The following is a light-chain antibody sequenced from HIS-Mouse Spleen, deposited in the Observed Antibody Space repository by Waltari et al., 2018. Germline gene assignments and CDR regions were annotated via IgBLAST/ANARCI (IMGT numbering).Light chain of an antibody. Sequence: DIQFTQSPSFLSASLGDRVTITCRASQGISSYLAWYQQKPGKATKLLIYAASTLQSGVPSRFSGSGSGTEFTLTISSLQPEDFANYYCQQLNSYPPTFGQGTKVEIK. J-gene: IGKJ1*01. CDR2: AAS. CDR3: QQLNSYPPT. CDR1: QGISSY. V-gene: IGKV1-9*01.